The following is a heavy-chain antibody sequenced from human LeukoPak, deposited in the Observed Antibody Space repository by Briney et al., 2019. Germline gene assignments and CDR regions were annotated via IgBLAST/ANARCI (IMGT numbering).Heavy chain of an antibody. D-gene: IGHD5-18*01. CDR3: AGDYGYFCFDY. J-gene: IGHJ4*02. CDR1: GFTFSSYS. V-gene: IGHV3-48*01. Sequence: GGSLRLSCAASGFTFSSYSMNWVRQAPGKGLEWVSYISSSSTIYYADSVKGRFTISRDNAKNSLYLQMNSLRAEDTAVYYCAGDYGYFCFDYWGQGTLVTVSS. CDR2: ISSSSTI.